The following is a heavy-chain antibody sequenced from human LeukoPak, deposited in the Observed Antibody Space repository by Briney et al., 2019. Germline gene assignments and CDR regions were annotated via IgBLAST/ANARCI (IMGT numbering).Heavy chain of an antibody. CDR2: IKQDGSEK. V-gene: IGHV3-7*01. J-gene: IGHJ4*02. Sequence: GGSLRLSCAASGFTFSNFWMTWVRQAPGKGLEWVASIKQDGSEKRYVDSVKGRFTISRDNAKNSLYLQMNSLRAEDTAVYYCARSRYDSSGYYGIIGNWGQGTLVTVSS. D-gene: IGHD3-22*01. CDR3: ARSRYDSSGYYGIIGN. CDR1: GFTFSNFW.